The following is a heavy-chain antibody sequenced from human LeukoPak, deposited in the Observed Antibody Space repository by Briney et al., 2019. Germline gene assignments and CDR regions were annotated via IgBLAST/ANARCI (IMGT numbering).Heavy chain of an antibody. J-gene: IGHJ4*02. V-gene: IGHV3-21*01. CDR3: ARDIRDGYNSGY. D-gene: IGHD5-24*01. Sequence: GGSLRLSCAASGFTFSIYNMNWVRQAPGKGLEWVSSISSSSSDIYYADSVKGRFTISRDNAKNSLFLQVNSLRAEDTAVYYCARDIRDGYNSGYWGQGTLVTVSS. CDR1: GFTFSIYN. CDR2: ISSSSSDI.